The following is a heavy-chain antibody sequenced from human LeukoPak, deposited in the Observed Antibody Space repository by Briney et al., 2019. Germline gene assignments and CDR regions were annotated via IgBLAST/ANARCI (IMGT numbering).Heavy chain of an antibody. CDR3: AREAPRVGNSY. Sequence: SETLSLTCTVSGGSIRSSYYYWGWIRQPPGKGLEWIGEINHSGSTNYNPSLKSRVTISVDTSKNQFSLKLSSVTAADTAVYYCAREAPRVGNSYWGQGTLVTVSS. CDR1: GGSIRSSYYY. D-gene: IGHD4-23*01. CDR2: INHSGST. J-gene: IGHJ4*02. V-gene: IGHV4-39*07.